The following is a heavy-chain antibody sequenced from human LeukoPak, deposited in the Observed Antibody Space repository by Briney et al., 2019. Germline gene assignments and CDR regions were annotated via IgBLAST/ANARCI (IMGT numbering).Heavy chain of an antibody. J-gene: IGHJ4*02. V-gene: IGHV4-34*01. Sequence: SETLSLTCTVSGGSFSNYYWSWIRQPPGKGLEWIGEINHSGSTNYNPSLKSRVTISVDTSKNQFSLKLSSVTAADTAVYYCARGAGGWDLDYWGQGTLVTVSS. CDR1: GGSFSNYY. CDR2: INHSGST. CDR3: ARGAGGWDLDY. D-gene: IGHD6-19*01.